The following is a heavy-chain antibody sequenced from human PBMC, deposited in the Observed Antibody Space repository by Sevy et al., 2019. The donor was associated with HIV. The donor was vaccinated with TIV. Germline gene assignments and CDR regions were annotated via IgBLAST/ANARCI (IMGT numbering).Heavy chain of an antibody. Sequence: GGSLRLSCAASGFTFSSYSMNWVRQAPGKGLEWVSSISSSSSYIYYADSVKGRFTISRDNAKNSLYLQMNSLRAEDTAVYYCASAAWLREADAFDIWGQGTMVTVSS. CDR1: GFTFSSYS. D-gene: IGHD5-12*01. J-gene: IGHJ3*02. CDR2: ISSSSSYI. CDR3: ASAAWLREADAFDI. V-gene: IGHV3-21*01.